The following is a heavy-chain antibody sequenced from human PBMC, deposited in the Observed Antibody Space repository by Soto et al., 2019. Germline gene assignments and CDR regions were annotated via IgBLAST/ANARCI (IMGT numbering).Heavy chain of an antibody. CDR1: GFTFSSYA. Sequence: EVQLLESGGGLVQPGGSLRLSCAASGFTFSSYAMSWVRQAPGKGLEWVSAISGSGGSTYYADSVKGRFTISRDNSKNTLYLQMNNLRAEDTAVYYCAKDRRGDYIWGSYRYILDYWGQGTLVTVSS. CDR2: ISGSGGST. D-gene: IGHD3-16*02. J-gene: IGHJ4*02. CDR3: AKDRRGDYIWGSYRYILDY. V-gene: IGHV3-23*01.